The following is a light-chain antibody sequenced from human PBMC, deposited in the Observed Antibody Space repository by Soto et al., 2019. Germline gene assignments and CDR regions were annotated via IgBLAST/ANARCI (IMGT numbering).Light chain of an antibody. CDR1: SSDVGGYSY. CDR2: DVT. CDR3: SSYTTSSITP. V-gene: IGLV2-14*03. Sequence: QSVRTQPASVSGSPGQSITISCTGTSSDVGGYSYVSWYQHHPGKAPKLLIYDVTTRPSGVSDRFSGSKSGNTASLTISGLQADDEADYYCSSYTTSSITPFGTGTKVTDL. J-gene: IGLJ1*01.